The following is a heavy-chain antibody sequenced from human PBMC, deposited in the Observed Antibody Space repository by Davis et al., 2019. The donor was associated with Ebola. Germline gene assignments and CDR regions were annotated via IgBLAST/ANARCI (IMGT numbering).Heavy chain of an antibody. CDR3: ARTGAAADYYFDY. D-gene: IGHD6-13*01. CDR2: IFSNDEK. CDR1: GFSLSNARMG. J-gene: IGHJ4*02. Sequence: SGPTLVKPTQTLTLTCSVSGFSLSNARMGVSWIRQPPGKALEWLAHIFSNDEKSYSKSLKSRLTISQDTSKSQVVLTMTNMDPVDTATYYCARTGAAADYYFDYWGQGTLVTVSS. V-gene: IGHV2-26*01.